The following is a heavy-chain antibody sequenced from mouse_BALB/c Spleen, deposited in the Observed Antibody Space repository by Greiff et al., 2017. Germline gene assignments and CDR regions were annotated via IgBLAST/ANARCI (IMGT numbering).Heavy chain of an antibody. CDR3: ARDSYDYDGGTYAMDY. Sequence: QVQLQQSGPGLVAPSQSLSITCTVSGFSLTGYGVNWVRQPPGKGLEWLGMIWGDGSTDYNSALKSRLSISKDNSKSQVFLKMNSLQTDDTARYYCARDSYDYDGGTYAMDYGGQGTSVTAPS. D-gene: IGHD2-4*01. CDR2: IWGDGST. CDR1: GFSLTGYG. V-gene: IGHV2-6-7*01. J-gene: IGHJ4*01.